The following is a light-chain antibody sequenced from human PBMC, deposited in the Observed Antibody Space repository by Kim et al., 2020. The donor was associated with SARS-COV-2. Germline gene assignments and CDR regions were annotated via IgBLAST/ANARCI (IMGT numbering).Light chain of an antibody. V-gene: IGLV2-23*02. CDR1: INDLGTYAL. J-gene: IGLJ3*02. CDR2: DIS. CDR3: CSFTSGISGV. Sequence: QSALTQPASLSGSPGQSVTISCSGTINDLGTYALISWYQQYPGKAPRLIIFDISKRPSGISGRFSGSKSGNAASLTISPLEPDDEADYFCCSFTSGISGVFGGGTQLTVL.